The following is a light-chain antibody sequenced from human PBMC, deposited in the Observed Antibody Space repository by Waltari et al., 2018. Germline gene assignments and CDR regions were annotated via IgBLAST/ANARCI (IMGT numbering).Light chain of an antibody. V-gene: IGKV3D-15*01. CDR1: HYVRTN. Sequence: EIIMTQSPDTLSLSPGERATLSCRASHYVRTNLAWYQQKPGQAPRLVIHGASTRTDGVSARFSGSGSETEFTLTIGSLQSEDSAIYYCQQYFDWPRTFGRGTKVEVK. CDR3: QQYFDWPRT. CDR2: GAS. J-gene: IGKJ1*01.